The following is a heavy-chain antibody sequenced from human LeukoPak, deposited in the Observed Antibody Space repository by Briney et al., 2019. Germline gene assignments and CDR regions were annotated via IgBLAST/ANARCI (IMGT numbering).Heavy chain of an antibody. J-gene: IGHJ5*02. CDR3: AYGVTGP. D-gene: IGHD5-18*01. CDR1: GFTFSSYG. Sequence: GGSLRLSCAASGFTFSSYGMHWVRQATGKGLEWVAVISYDGSNKYYADSVKGRFTISRDNSKNTLYLQMNSLRAEDTAVYYCAYGVTGPWGQGTLVTVSS. CDR2: ISYDGSNK. V-gene: IGHV3-30*03.